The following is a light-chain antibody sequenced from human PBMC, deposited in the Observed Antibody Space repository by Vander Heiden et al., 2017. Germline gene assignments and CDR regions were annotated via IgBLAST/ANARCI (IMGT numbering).Light chain of an antibody. CDR3: QQYSTYALT. J-gene: IGKJ4*01. CDR1: QSISSA. CDR2: DAS. Sequence: AIQLTQAPSSLSASVGDRVTITCRASQSISSALAWYQQKPGKAPKLLIYDASTLESGVPSRFSGSGSGTDFTLTISSLQPDDFATYYCQQYSTYALTFGGGTRVEMK. V-gene: IGKV1-13*02.